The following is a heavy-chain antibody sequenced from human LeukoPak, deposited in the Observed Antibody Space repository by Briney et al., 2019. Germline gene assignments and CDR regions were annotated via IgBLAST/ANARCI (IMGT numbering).Heavy chain of an antibody. CDR1: GFTFSSYS. D-gene: IGHD5-12*01. CDR2: ISSSSSYI. CDR3: ARGVSDYDAFDY. Sequence: PGGSLRLSCAASGFTFSSYSMNWVRQAPGKGLEWVSSISSSSSYIYYADSVKGRFTISRDNANNSLYLQMNSLRAEDTAVYYCARGVSDYDAFDYWGQGTLVTVSS. V-gene: IGHV3-21*01. J-gene: IGHJ4*02.